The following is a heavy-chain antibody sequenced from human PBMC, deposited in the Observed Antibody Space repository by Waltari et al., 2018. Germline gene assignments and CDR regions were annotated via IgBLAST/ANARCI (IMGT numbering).Heavy chain of an antibody. CDR2: IYYSGRT. CDR3: ASRRYYDPPSR. Sequence: QLQLQESGPGLVKPSETLSLTYTVSGGSISSSSYYWGWIRQPPGKGLEWIGSIYYSGRTYYNPSLKSRVTISVDTSKNQFSLKLSSVTAADTAVYYCASRRYYDPPSRWGQGTLVTVSS. J-gene: IGHJ4*02. V-gene: IGHV4-39*07. D-gene: IGHD3-22*01. CDR1: GGSISSSSYY.